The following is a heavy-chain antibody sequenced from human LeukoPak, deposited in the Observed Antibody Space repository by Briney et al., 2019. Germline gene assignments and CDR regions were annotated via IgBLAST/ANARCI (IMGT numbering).Heavy chain of an antibody. Sequence: SVKVSCKASRGTFSSYAISWVRQAPGQGLEWMGRIIPILGIANYAQKFQGRVTITADKSTSTAYMELSSLRSEDTAVYYCASRGATDFDYWGQGTLVTVSS. CDR2: IIPILGIA. CDR1: RGTFSSYA. J-gene: IGHJ4*02. V-gene: IGHV1-69*04. CDR3: ASRGATDFDY. D-gene: IGHD5-24*01.